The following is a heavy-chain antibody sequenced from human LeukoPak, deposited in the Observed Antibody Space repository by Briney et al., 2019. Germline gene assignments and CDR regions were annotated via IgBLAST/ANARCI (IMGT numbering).Heavy chain of an antibody. CDR1: GYSFTSNC. CDR2: IYPRDGST. J-gene: IGHJ4*02. Sequence: ASVKVSCKASGYSFTSNCIHWVRQAPGQGLEWMGMIYPRDGSTSYAQKFQGRVTVTRDTPTSTVHMELSGLRSEDTAVYYCARDQEAFDYWGQGTLVTVSS. CDR3: ARDQEAFDY. V-gene: IGHV1-46*01.